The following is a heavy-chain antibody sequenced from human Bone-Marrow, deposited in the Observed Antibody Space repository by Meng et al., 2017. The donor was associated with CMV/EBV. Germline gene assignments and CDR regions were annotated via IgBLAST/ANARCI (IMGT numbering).Heavy chain of an antibody. CDR1: GYTFTGYY. Sequence: ASVKVSCKASGYTFTGYYMHWVRQAPGQGLEWMGWTNPTTGGSHYAQKFQGRVTMTRDTSISTAYMELSRLRTDDTAVYFCARARPRAGAVTVLEHWGQGTLVTVSS. V-gene: IGHV1-2*02. CDR3: ARARPRAGAVTVLEH. D-gene: IGHD3-3*01. CDR2: TNPTTGGS. J-gene: IGHJ1*01.